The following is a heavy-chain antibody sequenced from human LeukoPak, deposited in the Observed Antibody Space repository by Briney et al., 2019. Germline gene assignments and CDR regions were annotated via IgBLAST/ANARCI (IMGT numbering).Heavy chain of an antibody. CDR3: TRNSGWYGLS. V-gene: IGHV3-23*01. Sequence: GGSLRLSCTVSGFTLSSYQMSWIRQAPGKGLEWVSSIDYDGGSGHYADSVKGRFTISRDNSNNTLFLHLNSLRGEDTAVYYCTRNSGWYGLSWGQGTLVTVSS. CDR2: IDYDGGSG. D-gene: IGHD6-19*01. CDR1: GFTLSSYQ. J-gene: IGHJ1*01.